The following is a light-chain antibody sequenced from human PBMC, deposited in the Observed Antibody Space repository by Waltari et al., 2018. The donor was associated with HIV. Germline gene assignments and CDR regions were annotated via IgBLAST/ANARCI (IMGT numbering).Light chain of an antibody. J-gene: IGKJ1*01. Sequence: EIVLTQSPGTLSLSPGERATLSCRASQSVSSSYLAWYQQKPGQAPRLLIYGASSRATGIPDRFSGSGYGTDFTLTISRLEPEDFAEYYCQQYGSSRWTFGQGTKVEIK. CDR2: GAS. V-gene: IGKV3-20*01. CDR1: QSVSSSY. CDR3: QQYGSSRWT.